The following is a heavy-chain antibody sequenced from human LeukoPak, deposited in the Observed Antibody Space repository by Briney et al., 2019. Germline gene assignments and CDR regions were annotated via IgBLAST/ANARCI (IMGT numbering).Heavy chain of an antibody. D-gene: IGHD3-10*01. J-gene: IGHJ4*02. V-gene: IGHV3-23*01. CDR3: AKDYYYGSGRFDY. CDR1: AFTLSSYA. Sequence: GGSLRLSCAASAFTLSSYAMSWVRQAPGKGLEWVSAISGSGGSTYYADSVKGRFTISRDNSKNTLYLQMNSLGAEDTAVYYCAKDYYYGSGRFDYWGQGTLVTVSS. CDR2: ISGSGGST.